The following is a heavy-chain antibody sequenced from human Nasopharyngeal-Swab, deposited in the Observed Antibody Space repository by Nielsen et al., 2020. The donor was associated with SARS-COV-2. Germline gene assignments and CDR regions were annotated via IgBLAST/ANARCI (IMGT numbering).Heavy chain of an antibody. CDR2: IYYSGST. CDR3: ARGRGVAARRDHYYYGMDV. J-gene: IGHJ6*02. D-gene: IGHD6-6*01. Sequence: WIRQPPGKGLEWIGYIYYSGSTNYNPSLKSRVTISVDTSKNQFSLKLSSVTAADTVVYYCARGRGVAARRDHYYYGMDVWGQGTTVTVSS. V-gene: IGHV4-59*01.